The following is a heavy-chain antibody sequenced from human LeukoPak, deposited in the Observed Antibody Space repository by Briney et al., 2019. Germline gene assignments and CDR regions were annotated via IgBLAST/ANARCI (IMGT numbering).Heavy chain of an antibody. CDR2: ISGTGGST. Sequence: QPGGSLRLSCAASGFTFNNYAMSWVRQAPGKGLEWVSSISGTGGSTYYANSVKGRFTISRDNSKNALSLQMNSLRAEDTAVYYCAKEGSVGAIMEIDYWGQGTLVTVSS. D-gene: IGHD1-26*01. CDR3: AKEGSVGAIMEIDY. V-gene: IGHV3-23*01. J-gene: IGHJ4*02. CDR1: GFTFNNYA.